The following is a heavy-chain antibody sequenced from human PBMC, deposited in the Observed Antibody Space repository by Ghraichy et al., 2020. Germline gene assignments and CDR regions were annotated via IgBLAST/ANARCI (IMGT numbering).Heavy chain of an antibody. CDR2: IYYSGST. V-gene: IGHV4-39*01. J-gene: IGHJ1*01. D-gene: IGHD5-24*01. Sequence: SETLSLTCTVSGGSISSSSYYWGWIRQPPGKGLEWIGSIYYSGSTYYNPSLKSRVTISVDTSKNQFSLKLSSVTAADTAVYYCARLAEVPFGYTGRPEYFQHWGQGTLVTVSS. CDR3: ARLAEVPFGYTGRPEYFQH. CDR1: GGSISSSSYY.